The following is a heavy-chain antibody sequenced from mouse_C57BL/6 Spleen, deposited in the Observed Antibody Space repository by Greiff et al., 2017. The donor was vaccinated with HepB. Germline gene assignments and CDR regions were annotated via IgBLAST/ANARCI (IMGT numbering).Heavy chain of an antibody. J-gene: IGHJ4*01. CDR1: GFTFSSYA. Sequence: EVQRVESGEGLVKPGGSLKLSCAASGFTFSSYAMSWVRQTPEKRLEWVAYISSGGDYIYYADTVKGRFTISRDNARNTLYLQMSSLKSEDTAMYYCTRDSSVLYAMDYWGQGTSVTVSS. D-gene: IGHD3-2*02. CDR2: ISSGGDYI. CDR3: TRDSSVLYAMDY. V-gene: IGHV5-9-1*02.